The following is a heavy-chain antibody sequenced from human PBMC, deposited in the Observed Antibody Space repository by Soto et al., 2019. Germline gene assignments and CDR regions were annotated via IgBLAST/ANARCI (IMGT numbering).Heavy chain of an antibody. Sequence: QVQLVESGGGVVQPGRSLRLSCAASGFTFSSYGMHWVRQAPGKGLEWVAVIWYDGSNKYYADSVKGRFTISRDNSKNTLYLQMNRLRAEDTAVYYCARGTYSGWGYDYWGQGTLVTVSS. CDR1: GFTFSSYG. CDR2: IWYDGSNK. CDR3: ARGTYSGWGYDY. V-gene: IGHV3-33*01. D-gene: IGHD6-19*01. J-gene: IGHJ4*02.